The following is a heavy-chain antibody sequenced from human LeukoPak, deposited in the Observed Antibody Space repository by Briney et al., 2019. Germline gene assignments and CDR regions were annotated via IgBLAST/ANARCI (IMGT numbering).Heavy chain of an antibody. D-gene: IGHD5-12*01. Sequence: PSETLSLTCTVSGGSISSYYWSWIRQPPGKGLEWIGYIYYSGSTNYNPSLKSRVTISVDISKNQFSLKLSSVTTADTAVYYCARVDVDIVATIISDWGQGTLVTVSS. CDR1: GGSISSYY. J-gene: IGHJ4*02. CDR3: ARVDVDIVATIISD. V-gene: IGHV4-59*01. CDR2: IYYSGST.